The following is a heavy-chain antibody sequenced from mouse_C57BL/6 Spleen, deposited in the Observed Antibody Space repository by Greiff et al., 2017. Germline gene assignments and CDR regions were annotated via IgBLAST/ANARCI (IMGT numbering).Heavy chain of an antibody. J-gene: IGHJ2*01. V-gene: IGHV1-18*01. CDR1: GYTFTDYN. Sequence: VQLQQSGPELVKPGASVKIPCKASGYTFTDYNMDWVKQSHGKSLEWIGDINPNNGGTIYNQKFKGKATLTVDKSSSTAYMELCSLTSEDTAVYYCARSGYYGSSSSFDYWGQGTTLTVSS. D-gene: IGHD1-1*01. CDR3: ARSGYYGSSSSFDY. CDR2: INPNNGGT.